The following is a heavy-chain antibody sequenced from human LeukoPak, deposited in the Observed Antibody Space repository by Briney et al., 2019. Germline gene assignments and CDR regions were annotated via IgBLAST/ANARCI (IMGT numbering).Heavy chain of an antibody. D-gene: IGHD3-3*01. Sequence: SETLSLTCTVSGGSLSSYYWSWIRQPRAKGLEWIGYIYYSGSNNYNPSLKSRVTISVDTSKNQFSLRLSSVTAADTAVYYCARGSVRYDFWSGYSPDAFDIWGQGAMVTVSS. V-gene: IGHV4-59*01. CDR1: GGSLSSYY. CDR2: IYYSGSN. CDR3: ARGSVRYDFWSGYSPDAFDI. J-gene: IGHJ3*02.